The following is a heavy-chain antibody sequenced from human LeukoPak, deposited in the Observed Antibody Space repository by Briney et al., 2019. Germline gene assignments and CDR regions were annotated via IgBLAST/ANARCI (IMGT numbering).Heavy chain of an antibody. CDR1: GGSISSYY. Sequence: SETLSLTCTVSGGSISSYYWSWIRQPAGEGVEWIGRIYTSGSTNYNPSLKSRVTMSVDTSKNQFSLKLSSVTAADTAVYYCARDRYGGNIYYYYGMDVWGQGTTVTVSS. J-gene: IGHJ6*02. CDR3: ARDRYGGNIYYYYGMDV. CDR2: IYTSGST. D-gene: IGHD4-23*01. V-gene: IGHV4-4*07.